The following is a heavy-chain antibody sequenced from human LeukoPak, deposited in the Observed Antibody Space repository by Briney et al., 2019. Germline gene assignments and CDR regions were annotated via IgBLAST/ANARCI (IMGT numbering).Heavy chain of an antibody. J-gene: IGHJ5*02. CDR3: ARGGEQLDPNWFDP. CDR1: GYTFTSYD. Sequence: AASVKVSCKASGYTFTSYDINWVRQATGQGLEWMGWMNPNSGNTGYAQKFQGRVTITRNTSISTAYMELSSLRSEDTAVYYCARGGEQLDPNWFDPWGQGTLVTVSS. V-gene: IGHV1-8*03. CDR2: MNPNSGNT. D-gene: IGHD6-13*01.